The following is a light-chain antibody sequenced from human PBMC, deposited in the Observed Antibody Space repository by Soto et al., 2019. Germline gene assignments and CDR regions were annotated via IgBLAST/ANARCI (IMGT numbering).Light chain of an antibody. J-gene: IGLJ3*02. Sequence: QSVLTQPPSASGTPGQRVTISCSGSSSNLGQNPVHWYQQLPGTAPKLLIYSNSYRPSGVPDRLSGSKSGTSASLAISGHQAEDESDYYCAARDDSLTGSWVFGGGTKLTVL. CDR2: SNS. CDR3: AARDDSLTGSWV. V-gene: IGLV1-44*01. CDR1: SSNLGQNP.